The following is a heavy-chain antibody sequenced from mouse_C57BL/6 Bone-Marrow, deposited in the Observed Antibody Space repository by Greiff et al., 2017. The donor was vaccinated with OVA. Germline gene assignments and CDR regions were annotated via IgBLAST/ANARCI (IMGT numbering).Heavy chain of an antibody. V-gene: IGHV5-9-1*02. J-gene: IGHJ3*01. CDR3: TRDGYEVWFAY. CDR2: ISSGGDYI. Sequence: EVMLVESGEGLVKPGGSLKLSCAASGFTFSSYAMSWVRQTPETRLEWVAYISSGGDYIYYADTVKGRFTISRDNARNTLYLQMSSLKSEDTAMYYCTRDGYEVWFAYWGQGTLVTVSA. CDR1: GFTFSSYA. D-gene: IGHD2-2*01.